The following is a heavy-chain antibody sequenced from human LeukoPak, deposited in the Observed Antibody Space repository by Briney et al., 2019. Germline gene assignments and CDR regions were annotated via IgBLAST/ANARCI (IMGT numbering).Heavy chain of an antibody. CDR1: GGSISSYY. J-gene: IGHJ6*03. D-gene: IGHD2-15*01. V-gene: IGHV4-59*01. CDR2: IYYSGST. Sequence: PSETLSLTCTVSGGSISSYYWSWIQQPPGKGLEWIGYIYYSGSTNYNPSLKSRVTISVDTSKNQFSLKLSSVTAANTAVYYCARTPNVYYYYMDVWGKGTTVTVSS. CDR3: ARTPNVYYYYMDV.